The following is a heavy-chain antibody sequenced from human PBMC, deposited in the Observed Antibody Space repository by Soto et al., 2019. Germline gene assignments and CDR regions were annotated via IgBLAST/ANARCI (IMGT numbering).Heavy chain of an antibody. D-gene: IGHD3-10*01. CDR3: ARNFYDTGNYYARIDY. V-gene: IGHV2-70*01. CDR2: IDWDDDK. Sequence: SGPTLVNPTQTLTLTCTFSGFSFSTSGMCVSWIRQPPGKALEWLALIDWDDDKFYLPSLKTRLTISGDTSKNQVVLTMTNMDPLDTATYYCARNFYDTGNYYARIDYWGPGTLVTVSS. J-gene: IGHJ4*02. CDR1: GFSFSTSGMC.